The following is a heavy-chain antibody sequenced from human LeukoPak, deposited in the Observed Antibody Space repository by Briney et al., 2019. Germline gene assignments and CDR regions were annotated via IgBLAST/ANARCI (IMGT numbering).Heavy chain of an antibody. CDR3: AGSYYDSSGYPRLFDY. Sequence: PSETLSLTCSVSGGSVSSYYWSWIRQPPGKGLEWIGYIYYIGSTNYNPSLRSRVTMSVDTSKNQFSLKLSSVTAADTAVYYCAGSYYDSSGYPRLFDYWGQGTLVTVSS. CDR1: GGSVSSYY. D-gene: IGHD3-22*01. CDR2: IYYIGST. J-gene: IGHJ4*02. V-gene: IGHV4-59*08.